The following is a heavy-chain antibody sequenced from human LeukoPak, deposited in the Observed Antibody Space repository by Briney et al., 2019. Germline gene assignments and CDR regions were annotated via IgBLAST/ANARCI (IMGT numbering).Heavy chain of an antibody. CDR3: ARVSPGYRYGYLGGRIDY. D-gene: IGHD5-18*01. J-gene: IGHJ4*02. Sequence: ASVNVSFKASGSAFTIYGISWVRQAPGQGLEWMGWISAYNGNTNYAQKLQGRVTMTTDTSTSTAYMELRSLRSDVTALCSYARVSPGYRYGYLGGRIDYWGQGTLVTVSS. CDR2: ISAYNGNT. V-gene: IGHV1-18*01. CDR1: GSAFTIYG.